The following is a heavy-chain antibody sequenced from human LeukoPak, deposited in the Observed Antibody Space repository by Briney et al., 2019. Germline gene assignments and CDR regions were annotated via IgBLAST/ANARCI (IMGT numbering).Heavy chain of an antibody. D-gene: IGHD2-15*01. Sequence: PAGTLRLSCAASGFTFDTYSMDWVRQAPGKGLEWISYISSSSDVMYYADSVKGRFTISRDNAKNSLYLQMNSLRAEDTAVYYCTRDPTRRFDYWGQGTLVTVSS. CDR2: ISSSSDVM. V-gene: IGHV3-48*01. J-gene: IGHJ4*02. CDR1: GFTFDTYS. CDR3: TRDPTRRFDY.